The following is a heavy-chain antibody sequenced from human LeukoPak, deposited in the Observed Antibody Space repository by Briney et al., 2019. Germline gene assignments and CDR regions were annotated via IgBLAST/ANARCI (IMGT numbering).Heavy chain of an antibody. CDR2: IIPIFGTA. D-gene: IGHD2-21*01. V-gene: IGHV1-69*05. CDR1: GYTFTGYY. CDR3: ARDPGGGYSIGDAFDV. J-gene: IGHJ3*01. Sequence: ASVKVSCKASGYTFTGYYMHWVRQAPGQGLEWMGRIIPIFGTANYAQKFQGRVTITTDESTSTAYMELSSLRSEDTAVYYCARDPGGGYSIGDAFDVWGQGTMVTVSS.